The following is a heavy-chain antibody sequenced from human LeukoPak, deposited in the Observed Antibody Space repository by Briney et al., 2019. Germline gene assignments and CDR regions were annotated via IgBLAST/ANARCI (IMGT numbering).Heavy chain of an antibody. CDR3: ARDLGSYGIDY. D-gene: IGHD5-18*01. J-gene: IGHJ4*02. CDR1: GFTVSSNY. V-gene: IGHV3-66*01. CDR2: IYSGGST. Sequence: GGSLRLSCAASGFTVSSNYMSWVRQAPGKGLEWVSVIYSGGSTYYADSVKGRFTISSDNSKNTLYLQMNSLRAEDTAVYYCARDLGSYGIDYWGQGTLVTVSS.